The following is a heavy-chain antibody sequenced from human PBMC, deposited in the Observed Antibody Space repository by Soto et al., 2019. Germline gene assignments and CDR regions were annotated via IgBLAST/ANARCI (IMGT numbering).Heavy chain of an antibody. V-gene: IGHV4-30-2*01. J-gene: IGHJ5*02. CDR2: IYHSGST. CDR3: AREASDYSDSSGRVVDP. D-gene: IGHD3-22*01. CDR1: GGSISSGGYS. Sequence: SETLSLTCAVSGGSISSGGYSWSWIRQPPGKGLEWIGYIYHSGSTYYNPSLKSRVTISVDRSKNQFSLKLSSVTAADTAVYYCAREASDYSDSSGRVVDPWGQGTLVTVSS.